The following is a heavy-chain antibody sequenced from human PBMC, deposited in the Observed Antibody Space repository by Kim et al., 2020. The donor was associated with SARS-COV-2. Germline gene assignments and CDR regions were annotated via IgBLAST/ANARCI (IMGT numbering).Heavy chain of an antibody. D-gene: IGHD1-26*01. Sequence: SVKVSCKASGFTFTSSAMQWVRQARGQRLEWIGWIVVGSGNTNYAQKFQERVTITRDMSTSTAYMQLSSLRSEDTAVYYCAAGRIVGATLFGAFDIWGQGTMVTVSS. CDR1: GFTFTSSA. CDR2: IVVGSGNT. CDR3: AAGRIVGATLFGAFDI. V-gene: IGHV1-58*02. J-gene: IGHJ3*02.